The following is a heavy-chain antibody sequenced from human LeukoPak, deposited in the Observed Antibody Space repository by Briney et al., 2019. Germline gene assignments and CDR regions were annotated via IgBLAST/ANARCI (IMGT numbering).Heavy chain of an antibody. D-gene: IGHD4-17*01. CDR2: IWYDGSNK. J-gene: IGHJ4*02. CDR1: GFTFSSYG. V-gene: IGHV3-33*01. CDR3: ARDSDYGDYHFDY. Sequence: GGSLRLSCAASGFTFSSYGMHWVRQAPGKGLEWVAVIWYDGSNKYYADSVKGRFTISRDSSKNTLYLQMNSLRAEDTAVYYCARDSDYGDYHFDYWGQGTLVTVSS.